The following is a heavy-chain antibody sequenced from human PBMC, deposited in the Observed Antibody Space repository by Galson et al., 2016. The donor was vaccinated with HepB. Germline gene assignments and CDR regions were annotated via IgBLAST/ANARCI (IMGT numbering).Heavy chain of an antibody. J-gene: IGHJ4*02. CDR3: ARGHVQARPALGY. D-gene: IGHD5-12*01. CDR1: GYNFIDYY. Sequence: SVKVSCKASGYNFIDYYLHWVRQAPGQGLEWMGWINPYNGGTHYAQKFEGWVAMTRDTSISTAYLDLSRLKSDDTAIYYCARGHVQARPALGYWGQGTLLTFSS. V-gene: IGHV1-2*04. CDR2: INPYNGGT.